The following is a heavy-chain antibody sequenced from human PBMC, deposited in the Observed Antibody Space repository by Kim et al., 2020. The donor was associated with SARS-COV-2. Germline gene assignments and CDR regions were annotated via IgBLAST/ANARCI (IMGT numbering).Heavy chain of an antibody. V-gene: IGHV4-31*03. CDR2: IFYFTGAP. J-gene: IGHJ4*02. D-gene: IGHD2-21*02. CDR3: ARSSPIVPPIPHY. Sequence: SETLSLTCTVSGASINSGGYYWSWIRQHPGKGLEWIGNIFYFTGAPDYNPSLKSRVFISIETSKNQFSLRLDSVTAADTAVYYCARSSPIVPPIPHYWGQGIPVTVSS. CDR1: GASINSGGYY.